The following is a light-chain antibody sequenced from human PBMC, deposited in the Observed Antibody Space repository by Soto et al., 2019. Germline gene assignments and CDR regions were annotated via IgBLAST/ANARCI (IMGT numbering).Light chain of an antibody. CDR2: EVT. Sequence: QSALTQPASVSGSPGPSITICCTGTSSDIGSYDLVSWYQQHPGTAPKLIIYEVTKRPSGVSTRFSGSKSGNTASLTISGLQAVDEADYYCCSFADFTYVFGTGTKVTVL. V-gene: IGLV2-23*02. J-gene: IGLJ1*01. CDR1: SSDIGSYDL. CDR3: CSFADFTYV.